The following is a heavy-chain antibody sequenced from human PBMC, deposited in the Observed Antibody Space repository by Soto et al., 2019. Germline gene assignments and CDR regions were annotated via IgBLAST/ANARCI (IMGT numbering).Heavy chain of an antibody. V-gene: IGHV3-9*01. CDR2: IKWNSGSI. CDR3: ASAVGDFDPYFDH. D-gene: IGHD2-21*02. CDR1: GFTFDYYA. Sequence: SLRLSCSASGFTFDYYAMHWVRQAPGKGLEGVAGIKWNSGSIGYADSVKGRFTISRDNCNNTLYLQMNSLRPDDTAVDHWASAVGDFDPYFDHWGPGTLVTVSS. J-gene: IGHJ4*02.